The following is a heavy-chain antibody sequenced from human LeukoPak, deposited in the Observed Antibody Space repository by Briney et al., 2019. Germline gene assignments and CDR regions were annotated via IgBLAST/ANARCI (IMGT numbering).Heavy chain of an antibody. D-gene: IGHD4-17*01. V-gene: IGHV3-21*01. Sequence: GGSLRLSCAASGFTFSSYTMNWVRQAPGKGLEWVSSISSSSSYIYYADSLKGRFTISRDNAKNSLYLQLNSLRAEDTAVYFCARDRGDLSFDYWGQGTLVTVSS. CDR3: ARDRGDLSFDY. CDR2: ISSSSSYI. J-gene: IGHJ4*02. CDR1: GFTFSSYT.